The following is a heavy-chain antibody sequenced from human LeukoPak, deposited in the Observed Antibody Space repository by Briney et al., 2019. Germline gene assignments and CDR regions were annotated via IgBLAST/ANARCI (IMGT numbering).Heavy chain of an antibody. CDR1: GYTFTSYG. J-gene: IGHJ4*02. Sequence: ASVKVSCKASGYTFTSYGISWVRQAPGQGLEWMGWISAYNGNTNYAQKLQGRVTMTTDTSTSTAYMELRSLRSDDTAVYYCARAPYGYYDILTGYSSLFDYWGQGTLVTVSS. CDR2: ISAYNGNT. D-gene: IGHD3-9*01. CDR3: ARAPYGYYDILTGYSSLFDY. V-gene: IGHV1-18*01.